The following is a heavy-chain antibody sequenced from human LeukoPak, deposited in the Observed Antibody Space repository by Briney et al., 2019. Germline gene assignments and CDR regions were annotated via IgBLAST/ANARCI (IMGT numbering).Heavy chain of an antibody. CDR3: ARGGGWLRGAFDI. CDR2: IIPIFDTA. J-gene: IGHJ3*02. Sequence: ASVKVSCKASGGTFSSYAISWVRQAPGQGLEWMGGIIPIFDTANYAQKFQGRVTITTDESTSTAYMELSSLRSEDTAVYYCARGGGWLRGAFDIWGQGTMVTVSS. CDR1: GGTFSSYA. D-gene: IGHD6-19*01. V-gene: IGHV1-69*05.